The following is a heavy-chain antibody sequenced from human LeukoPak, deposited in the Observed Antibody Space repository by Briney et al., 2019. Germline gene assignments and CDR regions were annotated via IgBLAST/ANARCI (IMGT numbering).Heavy chain of an antibody. Sequence: SETLSLTCTVSGGSISSSSYYWGWIRQPPGKGLEWIGSIYYSGSTYYNPSLKSRVTISVDTSKNQFSLKLSSVTAADTAVYCCARGDYYYDSSGYFDYWGQGTLVTVSP. CDR1: GGSISSSSYY. J-gene: IGHJ4*02. CDR3: ARGDYYYDSSGYFDY. D-gene: IGHD3-22*01. V-gene: IGHV4-39*01. CDR2: IYYSGST.